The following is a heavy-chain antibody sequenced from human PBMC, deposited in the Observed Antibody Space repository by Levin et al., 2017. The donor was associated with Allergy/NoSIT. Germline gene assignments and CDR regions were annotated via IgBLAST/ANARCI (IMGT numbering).Heavy chain of an antibody. J-gene: IGHJ6*02. Sequence: WASVKVSCKASGYTFTGYYMHWVRQAPGQGLEWMGWINPNSGGTNYAQKFQGRVTMTRDTSISTAYMELSRLRSDDTAVYYCARVRDETRLRWGMDVWGQGTTVTVSS. D-gene: IGHD3-16*01. CDR1: GYTFTGYY. V-gene: IGHV1-2*02. CDR2: INPNSGGT. CDR3: ARVRDETRLRWGMDV.